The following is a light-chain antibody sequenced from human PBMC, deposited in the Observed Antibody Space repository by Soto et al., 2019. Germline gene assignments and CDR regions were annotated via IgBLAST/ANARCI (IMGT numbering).Light chain of an antibody. CDR1: QSVSSSN. CDR2: AAS. CDR3: QHYNNWPPYT. V-gene: IGKV3-15*01. J-gene: IGKJ2*01. Sequence: EIVLTQSPGTLSLSPGDRATLYCRASQSVSSSNLAWYQQKRGQSPRLLIYAASTRATGIPARFSGSGSETEFTLTISSLQSEDFAVYYCQHYNNWPPYTFGQGTRLEIK.